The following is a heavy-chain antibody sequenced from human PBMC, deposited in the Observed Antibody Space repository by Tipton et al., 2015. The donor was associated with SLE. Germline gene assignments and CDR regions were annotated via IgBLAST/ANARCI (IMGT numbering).Heavy chain of an antibody. J-gene: IGHJ4*02. CDR2: IYTSGST. V-gene: IGHV4-4*07. CDR1: GGSISSYY. Sequence: TLSLTCTVSGGSISSYYWSWIRQPAGKGLEWIGRIYTSGSTNYNPSLKSRVTMSVDTSKNQFSLKLSSVTAADTAVYYCARDSGDSSSWYLVYWGQGTLVTVSS. D-gene: IGHD6-13*01. CDR3: ARDSGDSSSWYLVY.